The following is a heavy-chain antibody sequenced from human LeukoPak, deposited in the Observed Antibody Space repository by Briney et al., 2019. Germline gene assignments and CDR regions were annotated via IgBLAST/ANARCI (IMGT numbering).Heavy chain of an antibody. CDR3: ATNRAGTYDRPFDI. D-gene: IGHD1-26*01. V-gene: IGHV4-59*08. J-gene: IGHJ3*02. CDR2: VSHSGST. CDR1: GGSISDYY. Sequence: SETLSLTCTVSGGSISDYYWSWIRQPPGKGLEWIGYVSHSGSTNSNPALRSRVTMSVDTSKNQLSLKLTSVTAADTAVYFCATNRAGTYDRPFDIWGQGTMVTVSS.